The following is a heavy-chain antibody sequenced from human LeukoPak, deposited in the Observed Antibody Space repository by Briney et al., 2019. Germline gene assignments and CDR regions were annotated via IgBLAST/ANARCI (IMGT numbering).Heavy chain of an antibody. Sequence: SGGSLRLSCAASGFTFDDYAMHWVRQAPGRGLEWVSGISWNSGSIGYADSVKGRFTISRDNAKNSLYLQMNSLRAEDTALYYCAKALNYGDYGPLDAFDIWGQGTMVTVSS. J-gene: IGHJ3*02. CDR2: ISWNSGSI. CDR3: AKALNYGDYGPLDAFDI. CDR1: GFTFDDYA. D-gene: IGHD4-17*01. V-gene: IGHV3-9*01.